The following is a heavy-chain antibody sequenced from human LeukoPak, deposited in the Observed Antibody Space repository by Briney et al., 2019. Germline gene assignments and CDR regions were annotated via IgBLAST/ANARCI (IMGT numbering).Heavy chain of an antibody. CDR3: AREYPYDILTGYYTMGDLDY. D-gene: IGHD3-9*01. CDR2: INPNSGGT. J-gene: IGHJ4*02. CDR1: GYTFTGYY. Sequence: GASVKVSCKASGYTFTGYYMHWVRQAPGQGLEWMGWINPNSGGTNYAQKFQGRVTMTRDTSISTAYMELSRLRSDDTAVYYCAREYPYDILTGYYTMGDLDYWGQGTLVIVSS. V-gene: IGHV1-2*02.